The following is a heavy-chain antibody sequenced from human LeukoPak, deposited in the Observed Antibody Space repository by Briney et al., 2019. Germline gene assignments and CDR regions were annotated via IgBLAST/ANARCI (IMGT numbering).Heavy chain of an antibody. J-gene: IGHJ4*02. CDR3: AKDRAGTPWAD. CDR2: INPGGITT. D-gene: IGHD1-26*01. Sequence: LPGGSLRLSCAASGFTFTTYSMTWVRQAPGKGLEWVSTINPGGITTYYADSVKGRFTISRDNSKNTVSLQMDSLRADDTAVYYCAKDRAGTPWADWGQGTLVTVSS. V-gene: IGHV3-23*01. CDR1: GFTFTTYS.